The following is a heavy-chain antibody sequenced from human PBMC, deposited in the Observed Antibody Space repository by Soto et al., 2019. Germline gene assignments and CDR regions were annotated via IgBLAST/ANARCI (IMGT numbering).Heavy chain of an antibody. CDR3: ARDTRGTTTFDHLDL. Sequence: GASVKVSCKASGYTFTGHFIHWVRQAPGQGLEWMGCINPKIGDTHYAQKFQGRVTMTRDTSISLAHMELSGLRSDDAAVYYCARDTRGTTTFDHLDLWGQGTLVTVSS. CDR1: GYTFTGHF. V-gene: IGHV1-2*02. J-gene: IGHJ4*01. CDR2: INPKIGDT. D-gene: IGHD2-2*01.